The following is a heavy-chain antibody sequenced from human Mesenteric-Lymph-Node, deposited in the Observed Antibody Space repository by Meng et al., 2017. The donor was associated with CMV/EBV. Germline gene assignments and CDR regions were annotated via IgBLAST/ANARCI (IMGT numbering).Heavy chain of an antibody. Sequence: KVSCKASGYSFITYWIGWLRQMPGKGLEWMGIIFPGGSDTRYSPSFQGPVTISADKSITTASLQWSSLKASDTAMYFCARLEGYCSTTSCYYGPFDIWGQGTMVTVSS. V-gene: IGHV5-51*01. D-gene: IGHD2-2*01. J-gene: IGHJ3*02. CDR2: IFPGGSDT. CDR1: GYSFITYW. CDR3: ARLEGYCSTTSCYYGPFDI.